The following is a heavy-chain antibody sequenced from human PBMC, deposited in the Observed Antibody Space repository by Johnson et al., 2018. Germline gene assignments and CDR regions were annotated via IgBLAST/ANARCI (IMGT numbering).Heavy chain of an antibody. J-gene: IGHJ3*02. CDR3: ATSGDAFDI. D-gene: IGHD3-3*01. Sequence: VQLVQSGGGLVQPGGSLRLSCAASGFTFSSYSMNWVRQAPGKGLEWVSSISSSSSYIYYAASVKGRFTISRDNAKNSLYLQMNSLRAEDTAVYYCATSGDAFDIWGQGTMVTVSS. V-gene: IGHV3-21*01. CDR2: ISSSSSYI. CDR1: GFTFSSYS.